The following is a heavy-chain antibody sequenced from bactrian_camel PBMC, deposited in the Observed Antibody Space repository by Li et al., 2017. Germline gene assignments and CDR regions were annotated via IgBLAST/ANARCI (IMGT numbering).Heavy chain of an antibody. Sequence: VQLVESGGGSVQAGGSLRLSCAVSGNTYGSYSMAWFRQFPGKEREGVAVIYTAAGSTYYADSVKGRFTISQDNAKNTLYLQMNTLKPEDTAMYYCAADCPRGTVVPGREGIPDFGYWGQGTQVTVS. CDR1: GNTYGSYS. CDR3: AADCPRGTVVPGREGIPDFGY. D-gene: IGHD5*01. CDR2: IYTAAGST. V-gene: IGHV3S1*01. J-gene: IGHJ6*01.